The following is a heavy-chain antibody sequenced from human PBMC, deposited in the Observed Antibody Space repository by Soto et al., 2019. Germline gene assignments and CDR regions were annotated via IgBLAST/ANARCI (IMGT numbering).Heavy chain of an antibody. CDR1: GFTFSDYY. V-gene: IGHV3-9*01. CDR3: TKARFLGGDGYNSYYYNAMDV. J-gene: IGHJ6*02. Sequence: GGSLRLSCAASGFTFSDYYMSWIRQAPGKGLEWVSGISWNSGRIGYADSVKGRFTISRDNAKNSLYLQMNSLRPEDTALYYCTKARFLGGDGYNSYYYNAMDVWGQGTTVTVSS. D-gene: IGHD3-16*01. CDR2: ISWNSGRI.